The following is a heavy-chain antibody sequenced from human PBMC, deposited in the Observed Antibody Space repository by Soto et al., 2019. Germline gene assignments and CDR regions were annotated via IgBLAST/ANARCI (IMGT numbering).Heavy chain of an antibody. J-gene: IGHJ6*02. CDR3: ARDRIAEAGTYYYYGMDV. CDR2: IKQDGSEK. D-gene: IGHD6-13*01. CDR1: GFTFSSYW. V-gene: IGHV3-7*01. Sequence: LRLSCAASGFTFSSYWTSWVRQAPGTGLAWVANIKQDGSEKYYVDSVKGRFTISRDNAKNSLYLQMNSLRAEDTAVYYCARDRIAEAGTYYYYGMDVWGQGTTVTVSS.